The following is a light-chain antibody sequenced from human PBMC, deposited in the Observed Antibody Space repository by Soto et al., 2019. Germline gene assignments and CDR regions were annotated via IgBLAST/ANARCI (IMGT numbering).Light chain of an antibody. CDR1: QSVGRN. Sequence: EVVMTQSPVTLSVSPGDTATLSCRSSQSVGRNLAWYQQKPGQAPRLLLYDASNRATGIPARFSGSGSGTDFTLTISSLEPEDFAVYYCQQRSNWPPTFGQGTRLEIK. CDR2: DAS. V-gene: IGKV3-11*01. CDR3: QQRSNWPPT. J-gene: IGKJ5*01.